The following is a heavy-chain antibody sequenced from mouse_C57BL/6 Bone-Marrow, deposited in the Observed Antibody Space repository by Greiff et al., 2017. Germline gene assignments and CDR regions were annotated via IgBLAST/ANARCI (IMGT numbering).Heavy chain of an antibody. CDR2: ISSGGSYT. D-gene: IGHD2-5*01. CDR1: GFTFSSYG. CDR3: ARPLTGYSSGDWYAMDY. Sequence: EVQRVESGGDLVKPGGSLKLSCAASGFTFSSYGMSWVRQTPDKRLEWVATISSGGSYTYYPDSVKGRFTISRDNAKTTLYLQMSRLKSKDTAMDYCARPLTGYSSGDWYAMDYWGQGTSVTVSS. J-gene: IGHJ4*01. V-gene: IGHV5-6*01.